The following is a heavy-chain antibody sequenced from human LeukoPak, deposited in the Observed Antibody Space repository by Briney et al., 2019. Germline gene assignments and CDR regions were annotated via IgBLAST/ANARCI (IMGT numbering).Heavy chain of an antibody. CDR2: IIPIFGIA. V-gene: IGHV1-69*04. CDR1: GGTFSSYA. CDR3: ARDSAHYFDY. J-gene: IGHJ4*02. Sequence: SVKVSCKASGGTFSSYAISWVRQAPGQGPEWMGRIIPIFGIANYAQKFQGRVTITADKSTSTAYMELSSLRSEDTAVYYCARDSAHYFDYWGQGTLVTVSS.